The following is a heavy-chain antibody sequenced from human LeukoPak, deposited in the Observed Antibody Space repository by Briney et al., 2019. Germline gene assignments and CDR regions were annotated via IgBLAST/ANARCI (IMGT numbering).Heavy chain of an antibody. CDR1: GGSISSGDYY. V-gene: IGHV4-30-4*01. CDR3: ARGASIRYYYCYYGMDV. CDR2: IYYSGST. Sequence: PSETLSLTCTVPGGSISSGDYYWGWIRQPPGKGLEWIGYIYYSGSTYYNPSLKSPVTITVDTSKNQFSLKLSSVTAADTAVYYCARGASIRYYYCYYGMDVWGQGTTVTVSS. J-gene: IGHJ6*02.